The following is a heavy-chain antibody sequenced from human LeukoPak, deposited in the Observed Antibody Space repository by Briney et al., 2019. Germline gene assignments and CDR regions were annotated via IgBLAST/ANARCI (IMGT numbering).Heavy chain of an antibody. Sequence: GGSLRLSCAAPGFTFITYWMTWVRQARGEGLEWAANIKKDGSEKYYVDSVRGRFTISRDNAKNSLYLQKNSLRAEDTAVYYCAREMGWNYGDYWGQGTLVTVSS. J-gene: IGHJ4*02. CDR3: AREMGWNYGDY. V-gene: IGHV3-7*05. CDR2: IKKDGSEK. CDR1: GFTFITYW. D-gene: IGHD1-7*01.